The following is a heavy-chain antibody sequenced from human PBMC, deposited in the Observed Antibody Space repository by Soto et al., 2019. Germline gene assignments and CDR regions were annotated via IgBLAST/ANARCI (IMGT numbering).Heavy chain of an antibody. CDR2: IIPIFGTA. CDR3: AGGLVVLRSGWRDY. V-gene: IGHV1-69*13. D-gene: IGHD6-19*01. Sequence: GASVKVSCNASGGTFSSYAISWVRQAPGQGLEWMGGIIPIFGTANYAQKFQGRVTITADESTSTAYMELSSLRSEDTAVYYCAGGLVVLRSGWRDYWGQGTLVTVSS. J-gene: IGHJ4*02. CDR1: GGTFSSYA.